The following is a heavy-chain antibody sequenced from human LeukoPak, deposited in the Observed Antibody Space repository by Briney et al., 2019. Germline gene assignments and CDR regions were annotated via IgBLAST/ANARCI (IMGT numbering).Heavy chain of an antibody. CDR3: ARDDGDYSKFDY. J-gene: IGHJ4*02. Sequence: GASVKVSCKASGYTFTSYGISWVRQAPGQGLEWMGRIIPILGIANYAQKFQGRVTITADKSTSTAYTELSSLRSEDTAVYYCARDDGDYSKFDYWGQGTLVTVSS. CDR2: IIPILGIA. D-gene: IGHD4-17*01. V-gene: IGHV1-69*04. CDR1: GYTFTSYG.